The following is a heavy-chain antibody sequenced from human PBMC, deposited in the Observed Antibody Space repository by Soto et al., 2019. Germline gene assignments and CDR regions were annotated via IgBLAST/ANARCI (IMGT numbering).Heavy chain of an antibody. CDR1: GGTFSSYA. D-gene: IGHD2-15*01. CDR3: ASTRGGCSGGSCPYYYCGRDV. V-gene: IGHV1-69*12. CDR2: IIPIFGTA. J-gene: IGHJ6*02. Sequence: QVQLVQSGAEVKKPGSSVKVSCKASGGTFSSYAISWVRQAPGQGLEWMGGIIPIFGTANYAPKFQGRVTITADESTRAAYMELSSLRSEDAAAYYWASTRGGCSGGSCPYYYCGRDVWGQGTTVTVSS.